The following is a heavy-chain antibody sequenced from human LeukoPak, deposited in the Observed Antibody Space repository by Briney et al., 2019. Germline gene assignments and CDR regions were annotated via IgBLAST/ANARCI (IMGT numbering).Heavy chain of an antibody. Sequence: GGSLRLSCAASGFTFSSYAMSWVRQAPGKGLEWVSAISGSGGSIYYADSVKGRFTISRDNSKNTLYLQMNSLRAEDTAVYYCARDQGVPSGVVVVPAAKTELGAHYFDYWGQGTLVTVSS. D-gene: IGHD2-2*01. J-gene: IGHJ4*02. CDR1: GFTFSSYA. CDR2: ISGSGGSI. CDR3: ARDQGVPSGVVVVPAAKTELGAHYFDY. V-gene: IGHV3-23*01.